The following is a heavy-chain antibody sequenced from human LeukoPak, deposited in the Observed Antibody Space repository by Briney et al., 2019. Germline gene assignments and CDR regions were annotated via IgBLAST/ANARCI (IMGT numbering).Heavy chain of an antibody. CDR1: GGSLSSYY. CDR2: IYYSGST. D-gene: IGHD6-19*01. V-gene: IGHV4-59*08. J-gene: IGHJ6*02. Sequence: SETLSLTCTVSGGSLSSYYWSWIRQPPGKGLEGIGYIYYSGSTNYNPSLKSRVTISVDTSKNQFSLKLSSVTAADTAVYYCARHGYSSGWYDFSGMDVWGQGTTVTVSS. CDR3: ARHGYSSGWYDFSGMDV.